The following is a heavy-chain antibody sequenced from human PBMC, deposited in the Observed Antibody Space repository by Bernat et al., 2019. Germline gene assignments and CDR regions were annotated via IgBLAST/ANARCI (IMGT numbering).Heavy chain of an antibody. CDR1: GFTFSSYG. CDR3: ARAVTPYSYYYYGMDV. D-gene: IGHD4-17*01. Sequence: QVQLVESGGGVVQPGRSLRLSCAASGFTFSSYGMHWVRQAPGKGLEWVAVIWYDGSNKYYADSVKGRFTISRDNSKNTLYLQMNSLRTEDTAVYYCARAVTPYSYYYYGMDVWGQGTTVTVSS. V-gene: IGHV3-33*01. J-gene: IGHJ6*02. CDR2: IWYDGSNK.